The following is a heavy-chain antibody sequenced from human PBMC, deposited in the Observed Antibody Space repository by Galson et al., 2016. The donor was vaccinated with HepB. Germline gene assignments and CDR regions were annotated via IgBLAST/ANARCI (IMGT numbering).Heavy chain of an antibody. Sequence: SLRLSCAASGFTFSTYAMSWVRQAPGKGLEWISGITGNGGGTYHADSVKGRFTISRDPSKITLYLQMSSLRVEDTAIYFCAKDYTGSTVGWSGGLDVWGQGTTVIVSS. CDR2: ITGNGGGT. CDR3: AKDYTGSTVGWSGGLDV. CDR1: GFTFSTYA. J-gene: IGHJ6*02. D-gene: IGHD1-7*01. V-gene: IGHV3-23*01.